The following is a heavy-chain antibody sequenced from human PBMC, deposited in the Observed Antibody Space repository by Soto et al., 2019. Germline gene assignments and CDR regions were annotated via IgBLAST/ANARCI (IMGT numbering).Heavy chain of an antibody. CDR1: GFIFSSYS. D-gene: IGHD1-26*01. V-gene: IGHV3-48*01. Sequence: HPGVSLRLSCVASGFIFSSYSMNWVRQAPGKGLEWLSYINRDSSSIIYADSVKGRFTISRDNAKNSLYLQMNSLGVEDAALYYCVRDDKWAFDVWGQG. CDR3: VRDDKWAFDV. CDR2: INRDSSSI. J-gene: IGHJ4*02.